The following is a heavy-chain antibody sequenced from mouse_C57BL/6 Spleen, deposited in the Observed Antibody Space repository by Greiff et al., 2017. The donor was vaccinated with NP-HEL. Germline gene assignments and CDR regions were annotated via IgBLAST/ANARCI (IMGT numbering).Heavy chain of an antibody. CDR2: IYPGGGYT. J-gene: IGHJ4*01. D-gene: IGHD2-2*01. CDR3: ARGPWLSYAMDY. Sequence: VQLQQSGAELVRPGTSVTMSCKASGYTFTNYWIGWAKQRPGHGLEWIGDIYPGGGYTNYNEKFKSKATLTADKSSSTAYMQISSLTSEYSAVYYCARGPWLSYAMDYWGQGTSVTVAS. CDR1: GYTFTNYW. V-gene: IGHV1-63*01.